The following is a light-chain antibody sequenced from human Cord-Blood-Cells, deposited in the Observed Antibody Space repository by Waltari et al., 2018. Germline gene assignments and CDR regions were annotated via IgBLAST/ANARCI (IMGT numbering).Light chain of an antibody. CDR3: AAWDDSLSGPVV. CDR2: RNN. CDR1: GSSIGSTY. J-gene: IGLJ2*01. V-gene: IGLV1-47*01. Sequence: QSVLTQPPSASGTPGQRVTISCSGSGSSIGSTYGSWYQQLPGTAPKLLIYRNNQRPSGVPDRFSGSKSGTSASLAISGLRSEDEADYYCAAWDDSLSGPVVFGGGTKLTVL.